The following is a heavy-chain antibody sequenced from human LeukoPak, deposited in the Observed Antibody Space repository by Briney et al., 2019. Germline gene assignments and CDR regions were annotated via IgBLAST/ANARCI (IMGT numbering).Heavy chain of an antibody. Sequence: SQTLSLTCTVSGGSISSGGYYWSWIRQHPGKGLEWIGYIYYSGSTYFNPSLKSRVTISVDTSKNQFSLKLSAVTAADTAVYYCASSTTCYTCGLDVWGKGTTVTVSS. CDR2: IYYSGST. D-gene: IGHD2-2*02. V-gene: IGHV4-31*03. CDR3: ASSTTCYTCGLDV. CDR1: GGSISSGGYY. J-gene: IGHJ6*04.